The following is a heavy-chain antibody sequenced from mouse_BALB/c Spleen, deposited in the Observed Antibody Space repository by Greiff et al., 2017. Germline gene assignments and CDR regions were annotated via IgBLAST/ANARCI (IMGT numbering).Heavy chain of an antibody. CDR3: ARRGTTVVAEAMDY. J-gene: IGHJ4*01. D-gene: IGHD1-1*01. V-gene: IGHV5-9-3*01. CDR2: ISSGGSYT. Sequence: EVQGVESGGGLVKPGGSLNLSCAASGFTFSSYAMSWVRQTPEKRLEWVATISSGGSYTYYPDSVKGRFTISRDNAKNTLYLQMSSLRSEDTAMYYCARRGTTVVAEAMDYWGQGTSVTVSS. CDR1: GFTFSSYA.